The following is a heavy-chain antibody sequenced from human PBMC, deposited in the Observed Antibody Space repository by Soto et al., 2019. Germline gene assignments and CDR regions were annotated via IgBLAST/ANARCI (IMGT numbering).Heavy chain of an antibody. CDR2: ISSSSSYI. V-gene: IGHV3-21*01. CDR3: ARDRDILAGYTANFDY. Sequence: GGSLRLSCAASGFTFSSYSMNWVRQAPGKGLEWVSSISSSSSYIYYADSVKGRFTISIDNAKNSLYLQMNSLRAEDTAVYYCARDRDILAGYTANFDYWGQGTLVTVSS. CDR1: GFTFSSYS. J-gene: IGHJ4*02. D-gene: IGHD3-9*01.